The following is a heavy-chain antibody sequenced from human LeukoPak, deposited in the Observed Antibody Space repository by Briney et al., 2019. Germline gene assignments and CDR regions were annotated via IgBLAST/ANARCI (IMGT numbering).Heavy chain of an antibody. Sequence: GGFLRLACAASGFTFSSYATSWARQAPGRGMEWVSAISGSGGSTYYADSVKGRFTISRDNSKNTLYLQMNSLRAEDTAVYYCAKDAYGGNSDFGYWGQGTLVTVSS. V-gene: IGHV3-23*01. CDR1: GFTFSSYA. D-gene: IGHD4-23*01. J-gene: IGHJ4*02. CDR2: ISGSGGST. CDR3: AKDAYGGNSDFGY.